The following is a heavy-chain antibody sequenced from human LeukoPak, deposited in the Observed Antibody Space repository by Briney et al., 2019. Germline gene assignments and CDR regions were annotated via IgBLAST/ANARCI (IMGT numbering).Heavy chain of an antibody. CDR1: GYTFTSYY. D-gene: IGHD3-22*01. CDR2: INPSGGST. J-gene: IGHJ3*02. CDR3: ARDLWVDSSGYNDAFDI. Sequence: ASVKVSCKASGYTFTSYYMHWVRQAPGQGLEWMGIINPSGGSTSYAQKFQGRVTMTRDMSTSTVYMELSSLRSEDTAVYYCARDLWVDSSGYNDAFDIWGQGTVVTVSS. V-gene: IGHV1-46*01.